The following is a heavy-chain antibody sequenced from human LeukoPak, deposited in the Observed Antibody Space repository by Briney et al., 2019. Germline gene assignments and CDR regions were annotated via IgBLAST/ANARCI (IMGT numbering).Heavy chain of an antibody. D-gene: IGHD6-19*01. Sequence: ASVKVSCKASGGTFSSYAISWVRQAPGQGLEWMGRIIPILGIANYAQKFQGRVTITADKSTSTAYMELSSLRSGDTAVYYCARDLLGQWLGVDYWGQGTLVTVSS. V-gene: IGHV1-69*04. J-gene: IGHJ4*02. CDR1: GGTFSSYA. CDR3: ARDLLGQWLGVDY. CDR2: IIPILGIA.